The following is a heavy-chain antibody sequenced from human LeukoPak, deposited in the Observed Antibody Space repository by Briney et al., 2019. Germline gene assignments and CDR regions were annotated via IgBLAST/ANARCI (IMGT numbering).Heavy chain of an antibody. CDR2: IYYSGST. Sequence: SETLSLTCTVSGGSISSSSYYWGWIRQPPGKGLEWIGSIYYSGSTYYNPSLKSRVTISVDTSKNQFSLKLSSVTAADTAVYYCARDVVVVVAATPVEAFDIWGQGTVVTVSS. D-gene: IGHD2-15*01. J-gene: IGHJ3*02. CDR1: GGSISSSSYY. V-gene: IGHV4-39*07. CDR3: ARDVVVVVAATPVEAFDI.